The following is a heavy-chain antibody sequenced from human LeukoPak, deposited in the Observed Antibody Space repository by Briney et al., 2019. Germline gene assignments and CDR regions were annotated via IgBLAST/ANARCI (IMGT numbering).Heavy chain of an antibody. Sequence: TSETLSLTCTVSGGSISNTAYYWGWIRQSPGKGLEWIGIIHYNGATYYNPSLKSRVTISVDKSKNQFSLKLSSVTAADTAVFYCASGTWGFYDTTVGVYWGQGTLVTVSS. CDR2: IHYNGAT. CDR3: ASGTWGFYDTTVGVY. D-gene: IGHD3-22*01. CDR1: GGSISNTAYY. J-gene: IGHJ4*02. V-gene: IGHV4-39*07.